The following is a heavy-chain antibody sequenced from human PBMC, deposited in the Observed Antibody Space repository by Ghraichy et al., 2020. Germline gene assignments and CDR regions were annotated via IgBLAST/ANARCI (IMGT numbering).Heavy chain of an antibody. V-gene: IGHV1-69*13. CDR1: GGTFSSYA. CDR3: AREGVGMKWLRPYYFDY. Sequence: SVKVSCKASGGTFSSYAISWVRQAPGQGLEWMGGIIPIFGTANYAQKFQGRVTITADESTSTAYMELSSLRSEDTAVYYCAREGVGMKWLRPYYFDYWGQGTLVTVSS. J-gene: IGHJ4*02. D-gene: IGHD5-12*01. CDR2: IIPIFGTA.